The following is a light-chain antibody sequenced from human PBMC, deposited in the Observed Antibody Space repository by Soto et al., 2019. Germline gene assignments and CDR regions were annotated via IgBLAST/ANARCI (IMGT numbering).Light chain of an antibody. CDR1: ETVSIY. J-gene: IGKJ1*01. Sequence: DIQMTQSPSSLSASVGDRVTIDCRANETVSIYLNWYQQKLGKAPKLLIYAASTLQTGVPSRFSGSGSGRDFTLTISRLQPDDFATYHCQQSFAVPPTFGQGTKVEVK. CDR2: AAS. CDR3: QQSFAVPPT. V-gene: IGKV1-39*01.